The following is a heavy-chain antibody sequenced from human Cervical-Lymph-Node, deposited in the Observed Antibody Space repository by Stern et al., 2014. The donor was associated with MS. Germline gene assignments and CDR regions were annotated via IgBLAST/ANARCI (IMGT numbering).Heavy chain of an antibody. V-gene: IGHV2-5*02. Sequence: QIPLKESGPTLVIPTQTLTLPCTFSGFSLTTTGVAVGWIRPPPGTAPEWLALIYWDDDTRYSPSLKSRLTITKDTSKNQVLLTMTNVEPVDTATYYCAHRDDWQLDFAYWGQGILVTVSS. CDR3: AHRDDWQLDFAY. CDR1: GFSLTTTGVA. D-gene: IGHD6-6*01. CDR2: IYWDDDT. J-gene: IGHJ4*02.